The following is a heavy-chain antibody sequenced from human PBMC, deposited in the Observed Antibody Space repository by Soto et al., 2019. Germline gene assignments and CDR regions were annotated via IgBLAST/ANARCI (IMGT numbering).Heavy chain of an antibody. CDR3: ARTSTLSHSPGYSRALGYGMDV. CDR1: GGSISSYY. Sequence: KPSETLSLTCTVSGGSISSYYWSWIRQPPGKGLEWIGYIYYSGSTNYNPSLKSRVTISVDTSKNQFSLKLSSVTAADTAVYYCARTSTLSHSPGYSRALGYGMDVWGQGTTVTVSS. CDR2: IYYSGST. V-gene: IGHV4-59*01. J-gene: IGHJ6*02. D-gene: IGHD3-22*01.